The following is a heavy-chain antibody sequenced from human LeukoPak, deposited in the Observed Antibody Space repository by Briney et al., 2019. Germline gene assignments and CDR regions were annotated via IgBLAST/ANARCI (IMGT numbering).Heavy chain of an antibody. Sequence: SETVSLTCTVSGVSINTYYWAWLRQPPGKGLEWIGHISFSGSTSYNPSLKSRLTMSVDTSKNQFSLKLTSVTAADTAVYYCATEVWSGHHWGQGTLVTVSS. J-gene: IGHJ5*02. V-gene: IGHV4-59*01. D-gene: IGHD2-21*01. CDR2: ISFSGST. CDR1: GVSINTYY. CDR3: ATEVWSGHH.